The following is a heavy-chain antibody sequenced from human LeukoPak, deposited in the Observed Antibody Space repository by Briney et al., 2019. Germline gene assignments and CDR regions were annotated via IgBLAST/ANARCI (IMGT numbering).Heavy chain of an antibody. J-gene: IGHJ4*02. CDR2: IYTSGST. D-gene: IGHD5-24*01. V-gene: IGHV4-61*02. CDR3: ARVEMATYFDY. Sequence: ASETLSLTCTVSGGSISSGSYYWSWIRQPAGKGLEWIGRIYTSGSTNYNPSLKSRVTISVDTSKNQFSLKLGSVTAADTAVYYCARVEMATYFDYWGQGTLVTVSS. CDR1: GGSISSGSYY.